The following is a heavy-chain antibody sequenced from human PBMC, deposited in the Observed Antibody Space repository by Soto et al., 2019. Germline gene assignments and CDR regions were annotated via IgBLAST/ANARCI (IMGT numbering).Heavy chain of an antibody. D-gene: IGHD3-3*01. Sequence: SETLSLTCTVSGGSISSYYWSWIRQPAGKGLEWIGYIYYSGSTNYNPSLKSRVTISVDTSKNQFSLKLSSVTAADTAVYYCARGGRITIFGVVINALDYWGQGTLVTVSS. J-gene: IGHJ4*02. V-gene: IGHV4-59*08. CDR2: IYYSGST. CDR1: GGSISSYY. CDR3: ARGGRITIFGVVINALDY.